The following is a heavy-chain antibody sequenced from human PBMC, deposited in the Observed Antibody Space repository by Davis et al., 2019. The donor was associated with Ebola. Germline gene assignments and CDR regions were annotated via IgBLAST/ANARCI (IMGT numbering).Heavy chain of an antibody. J-gene: IGHJ4*02. Sequence: AASVKVSCKASGGTFSSYTNSWVRQAPGQGLEWMGWISAYNGNTNYAQKLQGRVTMTTDTSTSTAYMELRSLRSDDTAVYYCARGYCSGGSCYSGDYWGQGTLVTVSS. CDR2: ISAYNGNT. CDR1: GGTFSSYT. D-gene: IGHD2-15*01. CDR3: ARGYCSGGSCYSGDY. V-gene: IGHV1-18*01.